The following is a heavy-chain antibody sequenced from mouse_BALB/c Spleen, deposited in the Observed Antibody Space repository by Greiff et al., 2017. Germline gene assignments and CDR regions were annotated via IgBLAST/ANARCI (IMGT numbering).Heavy chain of an antibody. CDR1: GFTFSSYA. V-gene: IGHV5-6-5*01. CDR2: ISSGGST. J-gene: IGHJ4*01. D-gene: IGHD2-4*01. Sequence: EVKVVESGGGLVKPGGSLKLSCAASGFTFSSYAMSWVRQTPEKRLEWVASISSGGSTYYPDSEKGRFTISRDNARNILYLQMSSLRSEDTAMYYCARGGLRREDYAMDYWGQGTSVTVSS. CDR3: ARGGLRREDYAMDY.